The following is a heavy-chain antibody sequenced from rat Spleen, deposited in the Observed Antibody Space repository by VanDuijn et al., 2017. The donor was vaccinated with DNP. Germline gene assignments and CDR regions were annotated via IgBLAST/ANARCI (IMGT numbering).Heavy chain of an antibody. CDR1: GLTFSNAD. CDR3: TRRWYGSFGY. Sequence: EVQLVESGGGLVQPGGSMKLSCGASGLTFSNADMAWVRQAPTRGLEWVASISSSGDKTYYRDSVKGRFTISRQNTISTLYLQMDSLRSEDTATYYCTRRWYGSFGYWGQGLMVTISS. J-gene: IGHJ2*01. D-gene: IGHD1-8*01. V-gene: IGHV5-25*01. CDR2: ISSSGDKT.